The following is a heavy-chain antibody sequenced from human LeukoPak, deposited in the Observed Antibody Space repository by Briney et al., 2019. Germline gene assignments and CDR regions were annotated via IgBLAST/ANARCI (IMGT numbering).Heavy chain of an antibody. CDR2: INPSGGNT. J-gene: IGHJ4*02. D-gene: IGHD2-21*02. CDR3: ARDFREDSYGYEYCGGDCSSFDY. Sequence: ASVKVSCKASGYTFTSYYMHWVRQAPGRGLEWMGIINPSGGNTSYAQKFQGRVTMTRDTSTSTVYMELRSLRSDDTAVYYCARDFREDSYGYEYCGGDCSSFDYWGQGTLVTVSS. CDR1: GYTFTSYY. V-gene: IGHV1-46*01.